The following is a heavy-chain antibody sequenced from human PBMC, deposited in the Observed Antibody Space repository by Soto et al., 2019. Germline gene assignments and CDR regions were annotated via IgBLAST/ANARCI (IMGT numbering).Heavy chain of an antibody. CDR1: GGSFSGYY. D-gene: IGHD2-15*01. V-gene: IGHV4-34*01. Sequence: SETLSLTCAVYGGSFSGYYWSWIRQPPGKGLEWIGEINHSGSTNYNPSLKSRVTISVDTSKNQFSLKLSSVTAADTAVYYCASRSYCSGGSCYSPLDYWGQGTLVTVSS. CDR3: ASRSYCSGGSCYSPLDY. CDR2: INHSGST. J-gene: IGHJ4*02.